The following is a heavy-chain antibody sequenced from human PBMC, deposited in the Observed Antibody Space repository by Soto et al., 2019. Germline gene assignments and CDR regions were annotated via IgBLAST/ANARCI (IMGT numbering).Heavy chain of an antibody. CDR1: GGSVSSGSYY. J-gene: IGHJ5*02. V-gene: IGHV4-61*01. CDR3: ARTRAVWFDP. D-gene: IGHD6-19*01. Sequence: SETLSLTCTVSGGSVSSGSYYWSWIRQPPGKGLEWIGYIYYSGSTYYNPSLKSRVTISVDTSKNQFSLKLSSVTAADTAVYYCARTRAVWFDPWGQGTLVTVSS. CDR2: IYYSGST.